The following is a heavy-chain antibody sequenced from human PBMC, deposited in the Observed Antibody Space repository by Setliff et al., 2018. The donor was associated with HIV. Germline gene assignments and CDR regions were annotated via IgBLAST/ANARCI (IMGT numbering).Heavy chain of an antibody. CDR2: VNLPKTL. V-gene: IGHV4-34*01. Sequence: SETLSLTCAVYGGSLNDYSWNWIRQSPGKGLEWIGEVNLPKTLNYNSSLESRITISVDTSKKQFSLDLSSVTAADTAVYFCARAIVKTGYHTKSRVFDYWGQGTLVTVSS. CDR1: GGSLNDYS. D-gene: IGHD3-9*01. CDR3: ARAIVKTGYHTKSRVFDY. J-gene: IGHJ4*02.